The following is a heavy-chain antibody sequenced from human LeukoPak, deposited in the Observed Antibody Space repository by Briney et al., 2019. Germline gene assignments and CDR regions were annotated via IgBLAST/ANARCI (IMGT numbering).Heavy chain of an antibody. CDR1: GFTFRSYS. CDR2: ISSSSNYI. Sequence: GSLRLSCAASGFTFRSYSMNWVRQAPGKGLEWVSSISSSSNYIYYADSVKGRFTISRDNAKNSLYLQMNSLRAEDTAVYYCARGAYGSRSLDYWGQGTLVTVSS. CDR3: ARGAYGSRSLDY. V-gene: IGHV3-21*01. J-gene: IGHJ4*02. D-gene: IGHD3-10*01.